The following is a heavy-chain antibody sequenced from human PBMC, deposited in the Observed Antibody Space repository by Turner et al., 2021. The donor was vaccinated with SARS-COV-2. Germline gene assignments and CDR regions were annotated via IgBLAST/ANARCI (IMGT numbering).Heavy chain of an antibody. V-gene: IGHV4-39*01. CDR1: GDSLSGSVHY. CDR2: IYFTGSA. CDR3: ARQAETAEIPAAYCDH. D-gene: IGHD2-2*01. Sequence: QLQLHVSGPGLVKRSGTLSLTCSVSGDSLSGSVHYWAWIRQPPGKGLEWVGNIYFTGSANYNPSLRSRATILVDTSKNQFSLTLTSVTAAETAVYFCARQAETAEIPAAYCDHWGQGTLRTVSS. J-gene: IGHJ4*02.